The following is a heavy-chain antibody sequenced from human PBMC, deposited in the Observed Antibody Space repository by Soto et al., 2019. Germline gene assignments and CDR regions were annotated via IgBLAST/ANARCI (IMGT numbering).Heavy chain of an antibody. CDR3: VYCGGEPYYYYGMDV. CDR2: IYYSGST. D-gene: IGHD2-21*01. J-gene: IGHJ6*02. CDR1: GGSISSSSYY. V-gene: IGHV4-39*01. Sequence: QLQLQESGPGLVKPSETLSLTCTVSGGSISSSSYYWGWIRQPPGKGLEWIGSIYYSGSTYYNPSLKSRVTISVDTSKNQFSLKLSSVTAADTAVYYCVYCGGEPYYYYGMDVWGQGTTVTVSS.